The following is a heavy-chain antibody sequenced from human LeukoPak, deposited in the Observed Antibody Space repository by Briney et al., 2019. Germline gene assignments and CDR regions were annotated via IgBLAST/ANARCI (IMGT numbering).Heavy chain of an antibody. Sequence: GGSLRLSCAASGFTFSSYSMNWVRQAPGKGLEWVSSISSSSRYIYYADSVKGRFTISRDNSKNTLYLQMNSLRAEDTAVYYCATPRYSSSWYGDYWGQGTLVTVSS. V-gene: IGHV3-21*04. CDR2: ISSSSRYI. CDR3: ATPRYSSSWYGDY. J-gene: IGHJ4*02. D-gene: IGHD6-13*01. CDR1: GFTFSSYS.